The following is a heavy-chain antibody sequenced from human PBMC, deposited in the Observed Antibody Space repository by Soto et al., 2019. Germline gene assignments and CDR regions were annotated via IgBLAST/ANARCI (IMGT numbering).Heavy chain of an antibody. J-gene: IGHJ6*02. Sequence: EVQLVESGGGLVKPGGSLRLSCAASGFTFSRYSMNWVRQAPGKGLEWVSSISSSSRYIYYADSVKGRFTISRDNAKNFLYRQMNSLRAEDTAVYYCASRGPIFTGYHLSLSDVWGQGTTVTVSS. V-gene: IGHV3-21*01. D-gene: IGHD3-9*01. CDR1: GFTFSRYS. CDR3: ASRGPIFTGYHLSLSDV. CDR2: ISSSSRYI.